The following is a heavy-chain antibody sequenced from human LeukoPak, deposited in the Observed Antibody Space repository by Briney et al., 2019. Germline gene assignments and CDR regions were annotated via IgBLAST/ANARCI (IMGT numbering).Heavy chain of an antibody. J-gene: IGHJ4*02. CDR2: ISYDGSNK. D-gene: IGHD6-13*01. V-gene: IGHV3-30-3*01. CDR1: GFTFSSYA. Sequence: GRSLRLSCAASGFTFSSYAMHWVRQAPGKGLEWVAVISYDGSNKYYADSVKGRFTISRDNSKNTLYLQMNSLRAEDTAVYYCARGAYSSSWGHFDYWGQGTLVTVSS. CDR3: ARGAYSSSWGHFDY.